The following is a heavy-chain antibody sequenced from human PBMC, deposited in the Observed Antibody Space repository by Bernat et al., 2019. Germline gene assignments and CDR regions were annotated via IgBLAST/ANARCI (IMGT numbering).Heavy chain of an antibody. J-gene: IGHJ4*02. CDR2: INVGNGKT. Sequence: QVQLVQSGAEVKKPGASVKVSCKASGYTFNSYIMHWVRQAPGQRLEWMGWINVGNGKTKYSQKIQGRVHFTSDTSASTAYMQLSSLTSEDTALYYCASDLWTTVSSSPGHYWGQGPLVTVSS. CDR3: ASDLWTTVSSSPGHY. V-gene: IGHV1-3*01. D-gene: IGHD4-17*01. CDR1: GYTFNSYI.